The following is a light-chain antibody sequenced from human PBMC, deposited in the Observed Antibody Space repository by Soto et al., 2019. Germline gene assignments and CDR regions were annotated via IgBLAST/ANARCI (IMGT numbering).Light chain of an antibody. CDR3: QQYYSTPIT. Sequence: IVMPQSPDSLAVSLGERATINCKSSQSVLYSSNNKNYLAWYQQKPGQPPKLLIYWASTRESGVPDRFSGSGSGTDFTLTISSLQAEDVAVYYCQQYYSTPITFGQGTRLEI. CDR2: WAS. V-gene: IGKV4-1*01. J-gene: IGKJ5*01. CDR1: QSVLYSSNNKNY.